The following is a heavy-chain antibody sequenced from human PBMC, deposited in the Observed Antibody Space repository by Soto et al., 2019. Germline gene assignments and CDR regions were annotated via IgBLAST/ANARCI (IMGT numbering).Heavy chain of an antibody. CDR1: GFTFSSYS. CDR3: ARDRGGCSMDTVYYYYGMDV. D-gene: IGHD5-18*01. CDR2: ISSSSSTI. J-gene: IGHJ6*02. V-gene: IGHV3-48*02. Sequence: EVQLVESGGGLVQPGGSLRLSCAASGFTFSSYSMNWDRQAPGKGLEWVSYISSSSSTIYYADSVKGRFTISRDNAKNSLYLEMNSLRDEDTAVYYCARDRGGCSMDTVYYYYGMDVWGQGTTVTVSS.